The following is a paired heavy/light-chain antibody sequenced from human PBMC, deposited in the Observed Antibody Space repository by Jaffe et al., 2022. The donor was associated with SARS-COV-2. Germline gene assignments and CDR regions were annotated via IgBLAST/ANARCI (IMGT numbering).Light chain of an antibody. CDR3: QKYLSAPPWT. CDR1: QGISNF. CDR2: AAS. V-gene: IGKV1-27*01. Sequence: DIQMTQSPSSLSASVGDRVTITCRASQGISNFLAWYQQKPGKVPKLLIYAASTLQSGVPSRFSGSGSGTDFTLTITSLQPEDVATYYCQKYLSAPPWTFGQGTKVEIK. J-gene: IGKJ1*01.
Heavy chain of an antibody. CDR2: ITGSGSST. CDR1: GFTFGTSV. Sequence: EVQLLESGGGLVQPGGSLRLSCAASGFTFGTSVMSWVRQAPGKGLEWVSDITGSGSSTFYADSVKGRFTISRDNSKSTLYLQMDSLRAEDTAIYYCAKRWGYFDYWGQGTLVTVSS. J-gene: IGHJ4*02. V-gene: IGHV3-23*01. CDR3: AKRWGYFDY. D-gene: IGHD7-27*01.